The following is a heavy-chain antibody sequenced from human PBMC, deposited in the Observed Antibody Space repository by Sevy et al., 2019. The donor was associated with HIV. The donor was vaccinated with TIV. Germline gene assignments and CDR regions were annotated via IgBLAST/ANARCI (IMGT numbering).Heavy chain of an antibody. J-gene: IGHJ6*03. Sequence: GGSLRLSCAASGFTFDDYGMSWVRQAPGKGLEGVSGINWNGGSTGYADSVKGRFTISRDNAKNSLYLQMNSLRAEDTALYYCARRAAYYGLLSQNYYYMDVWGKGTTVTVSS. V-gene: IGHV3-20*04. CDR3: ARRAAYYGLLSQNYYYMDV. CDR2: INWNGGST. CDR1: GFTFDDYG. D-gene: IGHD3-10*01.